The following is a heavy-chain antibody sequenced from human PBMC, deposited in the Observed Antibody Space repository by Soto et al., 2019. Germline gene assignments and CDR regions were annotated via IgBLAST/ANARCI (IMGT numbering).Heavy chain of an antibody. J-gene: IGHJ4*02. CDR2: ISYNGNT. CDR3: VRSSIEPRVFMYPFDS. Sequence: SETLSLTCSVSGGSISPYYWAWIRQSPGKGLESIAYISYNGNTNYNSSLKSRVTVSIDTTKNQFSLRLSSVTAADTAVYYCVRSSIEPRVFMYPFDSWGQGTPVTVSS. V-gene: IGHV4-59*08. D-gene: IGHD6-6*01. CDR1: GGSISPYY.